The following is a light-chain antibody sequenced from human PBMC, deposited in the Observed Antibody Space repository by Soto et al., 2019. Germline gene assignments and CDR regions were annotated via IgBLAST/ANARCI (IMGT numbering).Light chain of an antibody. CDR2: GAS. V-gene: IGKV3-20*01. CDR3: QQYGSSPPRT. J-gene: IGKJ1*01. Sequence: EIVLTQSPATLSLSPLERATLSCTASQSVSSYLAWYQQKPGQAPRLLIYGASTRATDVPDRFSGSGSGADFTLSISRLEPEDFAVYYCQQYGSSPPRTFGQGTKVDIK. CDR1: QSVSSY.